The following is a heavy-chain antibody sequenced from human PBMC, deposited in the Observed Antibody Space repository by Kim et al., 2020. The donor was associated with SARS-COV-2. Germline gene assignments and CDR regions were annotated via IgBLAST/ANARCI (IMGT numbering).Heavy chain of an antibody. D-gene: IGHD2-15*01. Sequence: ASVKVSCKASGYTFTSYDINWVRQATGQGLEWMGWMNPNSGNTGYAQKFQGRVTMTRNTSISTAYMELSSLRSEDTAVYYCARGRYIVVVKNYGMDVWGQGTTVTVSS. V-gene: IGHV1-8*01. CDR3: ARGRYIVVVKNYGMDV. J-gene: IGHJ6*02. CDR1: GYTFTSYD. CDR2: MNPNSGNT.